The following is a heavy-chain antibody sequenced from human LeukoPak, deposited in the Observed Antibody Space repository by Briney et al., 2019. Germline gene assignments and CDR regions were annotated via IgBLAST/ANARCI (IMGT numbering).Heavy chain of an antibody. CDR1: GYTFTGYY. J-gene: IGHJ4*02. CDR2: INLNSGGT. CDR3: AREASSSGSQTDDY. Sequence: ASVKVSCKASGYTFTGYYMHWVRQAPGQGLEWMGWINLNSGGTNDAQKFQDRVTMTRDTSISTAYMELSRLRSGDTAVYYCAREASSSGSQTDDYWGQGTLVTVSS. D-gene: IGHD3-22*01. V-gene: IGHV1-2*02.